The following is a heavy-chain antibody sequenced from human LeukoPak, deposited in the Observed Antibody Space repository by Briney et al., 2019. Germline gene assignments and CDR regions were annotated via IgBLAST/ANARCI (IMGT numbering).Heavy chain of an antibody. CDR1: GFTVRSNY. Sequence: GGSLRLSCAASGFTVRSNYMSWVRQAPGKGLEWVSVISSGDSKNYSGSVKGRFTISRDNSKNTLYLQMNSLRAEDTAVYYCARELIGLGESRGYFDSWGQGTLVTVSS. J-gene: IGHJ4*02. V-gene: IGHV3-53*01. CDR2: ISSGDSK. CDR3: ARELIGLGESRGYFDS. D-gene: IGHD3-10*01.